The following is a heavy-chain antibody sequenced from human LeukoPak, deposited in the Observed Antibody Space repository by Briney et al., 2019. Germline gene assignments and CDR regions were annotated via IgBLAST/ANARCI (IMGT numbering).Heavy chain of an antibody. CDR1: GYTFTGYY. J-gene: IGHJ3*02. D-gene: IGHD6-19*01. CDR2: INPNSGGT. Sequence: SVKVSCKASGYTFTGYYMHWVRQAPGQGLEWMGWINPNSGGTNYAQKFQGRVTMTRDTSISTAYMELSRLGSDDTAVYYCATHPSYSSGWFSPLDAFDIWGQGTMVTVSS. V-gene: IGHV1-2*02. CDR3: ATHPSYSSGWFSPLDAFDI.